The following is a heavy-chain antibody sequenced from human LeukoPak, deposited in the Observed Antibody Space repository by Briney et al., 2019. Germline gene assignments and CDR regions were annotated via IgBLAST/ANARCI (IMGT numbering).Heavy chain of an antibody. Sequence: PGGSLRLSCAASGFTFSDYYMSWVRQAPGKGLEWVSVIYSGGSTYYADSVKGRFTISRHNSKNTLYLQMNSLRAEDTAVYYCARMRLDNYYYGMDVWGQGTTVTVSS. V-gene: IGHV3-53*04. J-gene: IGHJ6*02. CDR3: ARMRLDNYYYGMDV. CDR1: GFTFSDYY. D-gene: IGHD3/OR15-3a*01. CDR2: IYSGGST.